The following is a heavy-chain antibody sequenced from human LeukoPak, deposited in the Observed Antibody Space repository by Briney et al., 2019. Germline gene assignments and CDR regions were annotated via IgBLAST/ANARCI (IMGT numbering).Heavy chain of an antibody. Sequence: GGSLRLSCAASGFTVSSNYMSWVRQAPGKGLEWVSVIYSGGSTYYADSVKGRFTISRDNSKNTLYLQMNSLRAEDTAVYYCASRGVYYGGNPGGPGLFDYWGQGTLVTVSS. CDR3: ASRGVYYGGNPGGPGLFDY. V-gene: IGHV3-66*01. D-gene: IGHD4-23*01. CDR1: GFTVSSNY. J-gene: IGHJ4*02. CDR2: IYSGGST.